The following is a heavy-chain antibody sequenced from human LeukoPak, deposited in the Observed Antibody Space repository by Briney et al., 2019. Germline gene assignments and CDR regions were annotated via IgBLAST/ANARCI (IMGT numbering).Heavy chain of an antibody. Sequence: GGSLRLSCAASGFTFSSYGMHWVRQAPGKGLEWVAVIRYDGSNKYYADSVKGRFTIFRDNSKNTLYLQMNSLRAEDTAVSYCARDPFDIWGQGTMVTVSS. CDR1: GFTFSSYG. CDR2: IRYDGSNK. CDR3: ARDPFDI. V-gene: IGHV3-33*01. J-gene: IGHJ3*02.